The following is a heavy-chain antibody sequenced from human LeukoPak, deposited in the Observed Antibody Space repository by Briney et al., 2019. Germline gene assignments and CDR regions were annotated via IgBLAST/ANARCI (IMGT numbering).Heavy chain of an antibody. Sequence: PGGSLRLSCAASGFSFDGYAMAWVRQAPGKGLEWISSISGSGATANYADSVRGRFIISRDNSANRLDLQMNSLRVEDAAVYYCAKDRAGYNVKGSDSWGQGTLVTVSS. V-gene: IGHV3-23*01. D-gene: IGHD5-24*01. CDR1: GFSFDGYA. CDR2: ISGSGATA. J-gene: IGHJ4*02. CDR3: AKDRAGYNVKGSDS.